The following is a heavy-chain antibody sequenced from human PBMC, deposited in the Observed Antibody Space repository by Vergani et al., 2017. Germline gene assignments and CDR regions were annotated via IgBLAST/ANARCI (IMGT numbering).Heavy chain of an antibody. J-gene: IGHJ3*01. CDR1: GFTFSHYS. CDR3: VRDVRVSRT. V-gene: IGHV3-21*01. CDR2: ISGNNDDV. Sequence: EVQMVESGGGLVKPGGSLRLSCVASGFTFSHYSMNGVRQAPGKGLEWVSSISGNNDDVYYPDSVKGRFTISKDNAKNPLYLDMISLRAEDTAVYYCVRDVRVSRTWGGGTLVGVSS.